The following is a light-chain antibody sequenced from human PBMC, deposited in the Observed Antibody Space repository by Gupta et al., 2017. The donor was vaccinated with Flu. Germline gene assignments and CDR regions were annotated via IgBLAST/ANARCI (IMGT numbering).Light chain of an antibody. CDR1: LDIKKN. V-gene: IGKV1-33*01. Sequence: DIQLTQSPSSLSASVGDRDTITSQASLDIKKNLNWFRQKAGKAPILLIYDASKSEAGVPTRFSGSGSGTDYSLTISSLHPEDVGTYFCQQYDNLPYSFGQGTKLEI. J-gene: IGKJ2*03. CDR3: QQYDNLPYS. CDR2: DAS.